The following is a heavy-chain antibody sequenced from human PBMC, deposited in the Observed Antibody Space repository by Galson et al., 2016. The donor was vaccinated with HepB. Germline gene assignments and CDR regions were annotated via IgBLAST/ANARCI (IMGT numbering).Heavy chain of an antibody. J-gene: IGHJ5*01. V-gene: IGHV3-7*01. Sequence: SLRLSCAASGFTFSRYWMSWVRQTPGKGLEWVASINEDGSQESYVDSVKGRFTISRDNAKNSLSLHVDSLRAEGTALYFCAKGGWLDWWGQGTPVTVSS. CDR3: AKGGWLDW. CDR1: GFTFSRYW. D-gene: IGHD3-16*01. CDR2: INEDGSQE.